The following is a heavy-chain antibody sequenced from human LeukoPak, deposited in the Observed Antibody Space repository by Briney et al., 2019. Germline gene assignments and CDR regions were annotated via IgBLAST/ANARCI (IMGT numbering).Heavy chain of an antibody. D-gene: IGHD3-22*01. Sequence: ASVKVSCKASDYTFTSSGISWVRQAPGQGLEWMGWISAYNGNARYAQKFQGRVTMTTVTSTSTAYMELRSLRSDDTAVYYCARTRALDTSGSAYFDYWGQGTLVTVSS. V-gene: IGHV1-18*01. J-gene: IGHJ4*02. CDR2: ISAYNGNA. CDR3: ARTRALDTSGSAYFDY. CDR1: DYTFTSSG.